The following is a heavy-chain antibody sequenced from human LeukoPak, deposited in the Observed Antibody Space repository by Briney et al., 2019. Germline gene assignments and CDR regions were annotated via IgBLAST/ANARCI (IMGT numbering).Heavy chain of an antibody. J-gene: IGHJ3*02. CDR2: IYTSGST. CDR1: GGSISSYY. Sequence: SETLSLTCTVSGGSISSYYWSWIRQPAGKGLEWIGRIYTSGSTNYNPSLKSRVTMSVDTSKNQFSLKLSSVTAADTAVYYCARASFNYDSSGFSYIGAFDIWGQGTMVTVSS. V-gene: IGHV4-4*07. CDR3: ARASFNYDSSGFSYIGAFDI. D-gene: IGHD3-22*01.